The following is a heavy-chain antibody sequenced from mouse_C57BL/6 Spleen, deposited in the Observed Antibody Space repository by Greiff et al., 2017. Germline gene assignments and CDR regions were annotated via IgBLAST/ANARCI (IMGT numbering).Heavy chain of an antibody. V-gene: IGHV1-15*01. CDR1: CYTFTDYE. CDR2: IDPETGGT. J-gene: IGHJ4*01. Sequence: QVQLQQSGAELVRPGASVTLSCKASCYTFTDYEMHWVKQTPVHGLEWIGAIDPETGGTAYNQKFKGKAILTADKSSSTAYMELRSLTSEDSAVYYCTRRGSTVVDAMDYWGQGTSVTVSS. CDR3: TRRGSTVVDAMDY. D-gene: IGHD1-1*01.